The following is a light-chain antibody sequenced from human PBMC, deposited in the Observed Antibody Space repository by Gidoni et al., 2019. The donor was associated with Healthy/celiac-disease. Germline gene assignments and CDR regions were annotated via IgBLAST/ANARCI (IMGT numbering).Light chain of an antibody. V-gene: IGKV3-20*01. CDR2: GAS. CDR1: PSVSSSY. Sequence: EIVLTPSPGTLSLSPGERATLSCRASPSVSSSYLAWYQQKPGQAPRLLIYGASSRATGIPDRFSGSGSGTDFTLTISRLEPEDFAVYYCQQYGSSPGWTVGQGTKVEIK. CDR3: QQYGSSPGWT. J-gene: IGKJ1*01.